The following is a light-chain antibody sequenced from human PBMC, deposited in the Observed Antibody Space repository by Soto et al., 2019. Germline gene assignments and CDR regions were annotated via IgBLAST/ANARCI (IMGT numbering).Light chain of an antibody. CDR3: QQYNSYPIT. CDR2: DDS. Sequence: QMTQSPSTLFASVGDRVNITCRASQSISRWLAWYRQKPGKAPKLLIYDDSSLESGVPSRFSGSGSGTEFTLTISSLQPDDFATYFCQQYNSYPITFGQGTRLEIK. V-gene: IGKV1-5*01. CDR1: QSISRW. J-gene: IGKJ5*01.